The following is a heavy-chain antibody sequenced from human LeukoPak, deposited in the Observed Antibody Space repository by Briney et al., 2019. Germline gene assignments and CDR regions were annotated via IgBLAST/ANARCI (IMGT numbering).Heavy chain of an antibody. J-gene: IGHJ4*02. CDR1: GYTFTSYG. CDR3: ARERGYGSGSYLIELPDC. V-gene: IGHV1-18*01. CDR2: ISAYNGNT. Sequence: ASVKVSCKASGYTFTSYGISWVRQTPGQGLEWMGWISAYNGNTNYAQKLQGRVTMTTDTSTSTAYMELRSLRSDDTAVYYCARERGYGSGSYLIELPDCWGQGTLVTVSS. D-gene: IGHD3-10*01.